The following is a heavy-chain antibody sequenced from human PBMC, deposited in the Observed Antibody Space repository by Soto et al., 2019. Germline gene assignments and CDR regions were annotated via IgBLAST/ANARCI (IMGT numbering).Heavy chain of an antibody. J-gene: IGHJ6*02. CDR3: ARAPYYDSSGYYFYYSPYGMDV. CDR2: IYYSGST. CDR1: GGSISSGDYY. D-gene: IGHD3-22*01. V-gene: IGHV4-30-4*01. Sequence: PSETLSLTCTVSGGSISSGDYYWSWIRQPPGKGLEWIGYIYYSGSTYYNPSLKSRVTISVDTSKNQFSLKLSSVTAADTAVYYCARAPYYDSSGYYFYYSPYGMDVWGQGTTVTVSS.